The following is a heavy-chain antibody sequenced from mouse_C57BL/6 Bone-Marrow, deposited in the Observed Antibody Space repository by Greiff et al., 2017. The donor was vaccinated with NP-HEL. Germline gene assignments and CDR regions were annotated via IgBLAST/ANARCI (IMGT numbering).Heavy chain of an antibody. CDR2: ILPGSGST. J-gene: IGHJ1*03. V-gene: IGHV1-9*01. CDR3: ARERGIYYVYDEYVDV. Sequence: VQLQQSGAELMKPGASVKLSCKATGYTFTGYWIEWVKQRPGHGLEWIGEILPGSGSTNYNEKFKGKATFTADTASNTAYMQLSSLTTEDSAIYYCARERGIYYVYDEYVDVWGTGTTVTVSS. CDR1: GYTFTGYW. D-gene: IGHD2-2*01.